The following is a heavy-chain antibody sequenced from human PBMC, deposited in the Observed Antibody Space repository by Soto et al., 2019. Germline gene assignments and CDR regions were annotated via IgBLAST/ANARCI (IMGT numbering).Heavy chain of an antibody. CDR3: ARDGGRHSGGIDY. CDR1: GGTFSSYS. D-gene: IGHD1-26*01. J-gene: IGHJ4*02. CDR2: IIPIFGTA. Sequence: QVQLVQSGAEVKTPGSSVKVSCKASGGTFSSYSINWVRQAPGQGLEWMGEIIPIFGTANYAQKFQGRVTSTADESTSTAYMELSSLRSEDTAVYYCARDGGRHSGGIDYWGQGTRVTVSS. V-gene: IGHV1-69*01.